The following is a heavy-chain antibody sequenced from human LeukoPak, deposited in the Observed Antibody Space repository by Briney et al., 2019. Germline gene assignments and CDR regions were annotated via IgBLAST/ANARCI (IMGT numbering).Heavy chain of an antibody. CDR3: ARELYYYDSSGYFDY. V-gene: IGHV4-39*07. D-gene: IGHD3-22*01. CDR1: GGSISSSSYY. J-gene: IGHJ4*02. Sequence: SETLSLTCTVSGGSISSSSYYWGWIRQPPGKGLEWIGSIYYSGSTYYNPSLKSRVTRSVDTSKNQFSLKLSSVTAADTAVYYCARELYYYDSSGYFDYWGQGTLVTVSS. CDR2: IYYSGST.